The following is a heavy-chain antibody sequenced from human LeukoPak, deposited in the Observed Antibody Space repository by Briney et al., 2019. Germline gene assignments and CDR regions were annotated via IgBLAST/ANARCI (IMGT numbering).Heavy chain of an antibody. Sequence: MASQTLSLTCTVSGDPITSNSNYKWTWHRQPPGKGLEWIGYIYYSGTTNYNPSLKSRVSISVDTSKNQFSLKLSSVTAADTAVYYCAREYSSFDYWGQGTLVTVSS. V-gene: IGHV4-61*01. J-gene: IGHJ4*02. CDR1: GDPITSNSNYK. D-gene: IGHD6-13*01. CDR3: AREYSSFDY. CDR2: IYYSGTT.